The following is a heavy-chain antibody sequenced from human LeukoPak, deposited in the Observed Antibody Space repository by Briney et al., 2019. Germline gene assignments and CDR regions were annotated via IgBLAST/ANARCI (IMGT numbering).Heavy chain of an antibody. J-gene: IGHJ6*02. CDR2: IWYVGSNK. Sequence: GGSLRLSCAASGFTFSSYGMHWVPQAPGKGLEWVAVIWYVGSNKYYADSVKGRFTISRDNSKNTLYLQMNSLRAEDTAVYYCARDLLLEWLLFDYYYYGMDVWGQGTTVTVSS. D-gene: IGHD3-3*01. CDR3: ARDLLLEWLLFDYYYYGMDV. CDR1: GFTFSSYG. V-gene: IGHV3-33*01.